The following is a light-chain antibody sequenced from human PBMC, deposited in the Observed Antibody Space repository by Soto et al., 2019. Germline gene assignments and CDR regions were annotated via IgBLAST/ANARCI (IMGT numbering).Light chain of an antibody. CDR1: TGTVTSGHY. Sequence: QAVVTQEPSMSVSPGGTVTLTCGSSTGTVTSGHYPYWFQQKPGQAPRTLVYNTSDKHSWAPARFSGSLLGGKAALTLSGAQPEDEAEYYCLLSYSGARVFGGGTKLTVL. CDR3: LLSYSGARV. V-gene: IGLV7-46*01. J-gene: IGLJ3*02. CDR2: NTS.